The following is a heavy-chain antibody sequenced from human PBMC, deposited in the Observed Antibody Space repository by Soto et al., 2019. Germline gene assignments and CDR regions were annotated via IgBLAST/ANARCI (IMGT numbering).Heavy chain of an antibody. J-gene: IGHJ4*02. Sequence: QLQLQESGSGLVKPSQTLSLTCAVSGGSISSGGYSWRWIRQPPGKGLQWIGYIYHSGSTYSNPSRKGRVTISVDRSKNQFSLKLSSVTAADTAVYYCAGGPRGSYQGALDYWGQETLVTVSS. CDR3: AGGPRGSYQGALDY. CDR2: IYHSGST. D-gene: IGHD2-2*01. V-gene: IGHV4-30-2*01. CDR1: GGSISSGGYS.